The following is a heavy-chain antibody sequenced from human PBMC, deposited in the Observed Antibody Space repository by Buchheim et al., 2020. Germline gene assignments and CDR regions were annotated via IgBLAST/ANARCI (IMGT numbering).Heavy chain of an antibody. Sequence: EVQLVESGGGLVQPGGSLRLSCAASGFTFSSYEMNWVRQAPGKGLEWVSYISGAGETTYYADSVRGRFTISRDNAKNSLYLQMNSLRAEDTAVYYCARDSSSSGIYYYYGMDVWGQGTT. V-gene: IGHV3-48*03. CDR3: ARDSSSSGIYYYYGMDV. D-gene: IGHD6-6*01. CDR1: GFTFSSYE. J-gene: IGHJ6*02. CDR2: ISGAGETT.